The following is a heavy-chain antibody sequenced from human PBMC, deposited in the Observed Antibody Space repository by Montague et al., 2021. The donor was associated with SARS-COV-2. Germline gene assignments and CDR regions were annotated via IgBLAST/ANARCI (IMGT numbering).Heavy chain of an antibody. J-gene: IGHJ4*02. D-gene: IGHD1-26*01. CDR1: GFTFNYYV. CDR2: IYSGGSDS. Sequence: FRRLSCAASGFTFNYYVMSWVRQAPGKGLEWVSVIYSGGSDSYFADSVKGRFTVSRDNSKSTHYMHMHSFYCARAGDSAHFYFDSWGQGTLVTVSS. CDR3: FYFDS. V-gene: IGHV3-23*03.